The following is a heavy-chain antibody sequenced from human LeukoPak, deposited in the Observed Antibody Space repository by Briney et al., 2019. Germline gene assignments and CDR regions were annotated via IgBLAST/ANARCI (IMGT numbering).Heavy chain of an antibody. Sequence: PGGSLRLSCAASGFSVSSNYMSWVRQAPGNGLQWVSVIYNDGTTYYADSVKGRFTISRDNSKNMLYLQMNSLRAEDTAVYYCAREICGGSCNPPSYMDVWGNGTTVTVSS. J-gene: IGHJ6*03. CDR1: GFSVSSNY. V-gene: IGHV3-53*01. D-gene: IGHD2-15*01. CDR3: AREICGGSCNPPSYMDV. CDR2: IYNDGTT.